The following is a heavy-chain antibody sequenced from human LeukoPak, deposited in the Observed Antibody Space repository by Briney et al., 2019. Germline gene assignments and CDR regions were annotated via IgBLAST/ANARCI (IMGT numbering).Heavy chain of an antibody. CDR2: SDPEDGET. Sequence: GASVKVSCKASGYTFTGYYMHWVRQAPGKGLEYVGGSDPEDGETFHAQNFQGRLTMTEDTSIDTAYMELTRLRSEDTAVYYCVTDRARLFWYFDLWGRGTLVTVSS. D-gene: IGHD4/OR15-4a*01. J-gene: IGHJ2*01. CDR3: VTDRARLFWYFDL. V-gene: IGHV1-24*01. CDR1: GYTFTGYY.